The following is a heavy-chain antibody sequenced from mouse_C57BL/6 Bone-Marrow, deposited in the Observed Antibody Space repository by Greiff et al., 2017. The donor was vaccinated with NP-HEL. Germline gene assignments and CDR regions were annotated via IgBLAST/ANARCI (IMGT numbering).Heavy chain of an antibody. V-gene: IGHV1-55*01. CDR2: IYPGSGST. Sequence: QVQLQQSGAELVKPGASVKMSCKASGYTFTSYWITWVKQRPGQGLEWIGDIYPGSGSTNYNEKFKSKATLTVDTSSSTAYMQLSSLTSEDSAVYYCARVGTSYYEYDGAMGYWGQGTSVTVSS. D-gene: IGHD2-4*01. CDR3: ARVGTSYYEYDGAMGY. J-gene: IGHJ4*01. CDR1: GYTFTSYW.